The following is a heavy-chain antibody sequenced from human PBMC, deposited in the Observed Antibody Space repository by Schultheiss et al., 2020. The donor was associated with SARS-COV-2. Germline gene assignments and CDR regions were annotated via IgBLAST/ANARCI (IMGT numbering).Heavy chain of an antibody. CDR3: ARAPWAPGRYYGSGSPPSYYYYGMDV. V-gene: IGHV3-66*01. CDR2: IYSDRST. CDR1: GFTFSSFE. D-gene: IGHD3-10*01. J-gene: IGHJ6*02. Sequence: GGSLRLSCAASGFTFSSFEMNWVRQAPGKGLEWVSLIYSDRSTYYADSVKGRFTISRDNSKNTVYLQMNSLRAEDTAVYYCARAPWAPGRYYGSGSPPSYYYYGMDVWGQGTTVTVSS.